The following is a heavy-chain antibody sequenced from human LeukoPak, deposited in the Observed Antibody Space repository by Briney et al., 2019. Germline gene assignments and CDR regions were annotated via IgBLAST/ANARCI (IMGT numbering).Heavy chain of an antibody. V-gene: IGHV4-34*01. D-gene: IGHD2-2*01. CDR1: GGSISSYY. CDR3: ASLVDIVVVPAAIPT. Sequence: SGTLSLTCTVSGGSISSYYWSWIRQPPGKGLEWIGEINHSGSTNYNPSLKSRVTISVDTSKNQFSLKLSSVTAADTAVYYCASLVDIVVVPAAIPTWGQGTLVTVSS. CDR2: INHSGST. J-gene: IGHJ5*02.